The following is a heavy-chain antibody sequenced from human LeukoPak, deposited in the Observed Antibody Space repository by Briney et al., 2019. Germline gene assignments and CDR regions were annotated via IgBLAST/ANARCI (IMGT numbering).Heavy chain of an antibody. CDR3: ARRHKRITIFGVAQGGVDY. J-gene: IGHJ4*02. CDR1: GGSFSGYY. CDR2: INHSGST. V-gene: IGHV4-34*01. D-gene: IGHD3-3*01. Sequence: PSETLSLTCAVYGGSFSGYYWSWIRQPPGKGLEWIGEINHSGSTNYNPSLKSRVTISVDTSKNQFSLKLSSVTAADTAVYYCARRHKRITIFGVAQGGVDYWGRGTLVTVSS.